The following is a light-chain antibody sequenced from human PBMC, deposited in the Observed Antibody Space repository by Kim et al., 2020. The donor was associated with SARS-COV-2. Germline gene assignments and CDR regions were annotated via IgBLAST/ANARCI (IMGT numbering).Light chain of an antibody. V-gene: IGLV3-21*04. CDR2: YDT. Sequence: SYELTQPPSVSVAPGQTATLTCGGDNVGGKSVHWYQQKPGQAPVLVIYYDTDRPSGIPERFSGSNSGNTATLTITRVEAGDEADYHCQVWDTSSDHPGVFGGGTQLTVL. J-gene: IGLJ3*02. CDR1: NVGGKS. CDR3: QVWDTSSDHPGV.